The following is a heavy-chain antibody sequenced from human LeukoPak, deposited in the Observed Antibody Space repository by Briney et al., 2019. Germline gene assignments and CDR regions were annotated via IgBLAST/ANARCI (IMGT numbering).Heavy chain of an antibody. CDR1: GGTFSSYA. J-gene: IGHJ4*02. V-gene: IGHV1-69*13. D-gene: IGHD3-22*01. CDR3: ARDMEDYYDSSGYYYAY. Sequence: GASVKVSCKASGGTFSSYAISWVRQAPGQGLEWMGGIIPIFGTANYAQKFQGRVTITADESTSTAYMELSSLRSEDTAVYYCARDMEDYYDSSGYYYAYWGQGTLVTVSS. CDR2: IIPIFGTA.